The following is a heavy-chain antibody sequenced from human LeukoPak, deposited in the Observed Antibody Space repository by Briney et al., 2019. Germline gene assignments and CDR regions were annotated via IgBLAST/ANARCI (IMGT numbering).Heavy chain of an antibody. CDR1: GASITSYY. D-gene: IGHD3-9*01. V-gene: IGHV4-4*07. Sequence: SQTLSPTCTLSGASITSYYCSWIPPPAGERRGWIGRMYISGRDSYNPTLRSRVTMSLDKSKNQFSLNLRSVTAADTAVYYCARGDGLSGYKIWGQGTLVTVSS. CDR2: MYISGRD. CDR3: ARGDGLSGYKI. J-gene: IGHJ4*02.